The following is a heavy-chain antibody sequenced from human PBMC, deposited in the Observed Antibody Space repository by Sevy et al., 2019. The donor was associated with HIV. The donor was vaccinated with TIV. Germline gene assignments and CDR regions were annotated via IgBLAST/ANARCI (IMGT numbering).Heavy chain of an antibody. CDR3: ASTIDYDSSGYYFNFDY. J-gene: IGHJ4*02. D-gene: IGHD3-22*01. V-gene: IGHV3-23*01. CDR2: ISGSGGST. CDR1: GFTFNSYA. Sequence: GGSLRLSCAASGFTFNSYAMGWVRQAPGKGLEWVSGISGSGGSTYYADSVKGQFTISRDNSKNTLYLQMKSLRAEDTAEYYCASTIDYDSSGYYFNFDYWGQGILVTVSS.